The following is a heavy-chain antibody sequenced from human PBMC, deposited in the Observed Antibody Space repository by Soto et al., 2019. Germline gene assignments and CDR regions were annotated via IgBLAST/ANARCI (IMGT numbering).Heavy chain of an antibody. Sequence: GASVKVSCKASGYTFTSYDINWVRQATGQGLEWMGWMNPNSGNTGYAQKFQGRVTMTRNTSISTAYMELSSLRSEDTAVYYCARANWNRYYYYYYMEVWGKGTTVTVSS. CDR1: GYTFTSYD. J-gene: IGHJ6*03. CDR3: ARANWNRYYYYYYMEV. D-gene: IGHD1-1*01. CDR2: MNPNSGNT. V-gene: IGHV1-8*01.